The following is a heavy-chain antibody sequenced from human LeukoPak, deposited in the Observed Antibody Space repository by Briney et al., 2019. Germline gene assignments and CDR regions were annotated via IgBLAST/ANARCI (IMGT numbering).Heavy chain of an antibody. CDR2: IKQDGSDK. CDR1: GFTFSSYW. CDR3: ARGGGIFEY. D-gene: IGHD3-9*01. Sequence: GGSLRLSCAASGFTFSSYWMSWVRQAPGKGLEWVANIKQDGSDKSYVDSVKGRFTISRDNANISLYLHMNSLRAEDTAMYYCARGGGIFEYWGKGTLVTVSS. J-gene: IGHJ4*02. V-gene: IGHV3-7*05.